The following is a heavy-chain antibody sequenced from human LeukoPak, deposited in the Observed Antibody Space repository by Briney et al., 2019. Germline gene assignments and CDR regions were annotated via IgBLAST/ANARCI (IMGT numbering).Heavy chain of an antibody. CDR1: GFTFSNAW. CDR2: IKSKTDGGTT. V-gene: IGHV3-15*01. J-gene: IGHJ4*02. D-gene: IGHD5-12*01. CDR3: RAAIPGYSGYDVDY. Sequence: GGSLRLSCAASGFTFSNAWMSWVRQAPGKGLEWVGRIKSKTDGGTTDYAAPVKGRFTISRDDSKNTLYLQMNSLKTEDTAVYYCRAAIPGYSGYDVDYWGQGTLVTVSS.